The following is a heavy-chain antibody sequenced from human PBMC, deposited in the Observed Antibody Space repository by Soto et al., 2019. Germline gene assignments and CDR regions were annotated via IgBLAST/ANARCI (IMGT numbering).Heavy chain of an antibody. CDR1: GGSFSSYY. V-gene: IGHV4-59*01. Sequence: SETLSLTCTVSGGSFSSYYWSWIRQPPGKGLEWIGYIYYSGSTNYNPSLKSRVTISVDTSKNQFSLKLSSVTAADTAVYYCARSYGDYDPRNWFDPWGQGTLVTVSS. CDR2: IYYSGST. CDR3: ARSYGDYDPRNWFDP. D-gene: IGHD4-17*01. J-gene: IGHJ5*02.